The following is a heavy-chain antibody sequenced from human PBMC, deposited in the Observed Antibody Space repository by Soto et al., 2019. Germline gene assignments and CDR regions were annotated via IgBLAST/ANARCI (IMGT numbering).Heavy chain of an antibody. Sequence: PSETLSLTCNVSGDSISGTDSYWGWFRQSPGRGLDWIGSISYRGSTYFNPSLQTRVSISVDTFKGQVSLRLRSVTAADTAVYYCARRYGSCFDYWGQGTLVTVSS. CDR3: ARRYGSCFDY. D-gene: IGHD5-18*01. CDR2: ISYRGST. J-gene: IGHJ4*02. V-gene: IGHV4-39*01. CDR1: GDSISGTDSY.